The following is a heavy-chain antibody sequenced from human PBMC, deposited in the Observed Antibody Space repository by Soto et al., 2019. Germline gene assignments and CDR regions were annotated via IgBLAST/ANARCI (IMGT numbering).Heavy chain of an antibody. Sequence: ASVKVSCKTSGYTFTSYGISWVRQAPGQGLEWMGWISAYNGNTNYAQKLQGRVTMTTDTSTSTAYMELRSLRSDGTAVYYCARNKGYSGYDFLAYYFDYWGQGTLVTVSS. CDR2: ISAYNGNT. CDR3: ARNKGYSGYDFLAYYFDY. CDR1: GYTFTSYG. J-gene: IGHJ4*02. D-gene: IGHD5-12*01. V-gene: IGHV1-18*01.